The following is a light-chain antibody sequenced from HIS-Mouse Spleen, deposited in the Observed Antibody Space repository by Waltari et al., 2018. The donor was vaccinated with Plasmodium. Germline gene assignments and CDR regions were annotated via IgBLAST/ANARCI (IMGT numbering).Light chain of an antibody. V-gene: IGKV1-39*01. CDR1: QSISSY. CDR2: AAS. CDR3: QQSYSTWT. J-gene: IGKJ1*01. Sequence: DIQMTQSPSSLSASVGDRVTITCRASQSISSYLNWYQQKPGKAPKLLIYAASSLQSGVPSRFSGSGSGTDFTLTISSLQPEDFATYYCQQSYSTWTLGQGTTVEIK.